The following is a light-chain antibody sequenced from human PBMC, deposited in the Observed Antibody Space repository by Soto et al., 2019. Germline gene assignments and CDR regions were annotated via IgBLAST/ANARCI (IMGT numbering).Light chain of an antibody. Sequence: QSVLTQPGSVSGPPGQSVTISCTGTSSNVGGYNYVSRYQHHPGKAPKLVIYDVYNRPSGVPDRFSGSKSDNTASLTISGLQAEDEADYYCCSYAGSNTFYVFGTGTKVTVL. CDR3: CSYAGSNTFYV. CDR1: SSNVGGYNY. CDR2: DVY. J-gene: IGLJ1*01. V-gene: IGLV2-11*01.